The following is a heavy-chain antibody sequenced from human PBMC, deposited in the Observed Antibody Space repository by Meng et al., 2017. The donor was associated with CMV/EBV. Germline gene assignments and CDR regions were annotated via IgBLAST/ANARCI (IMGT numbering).Heavy chain of an antibody. CDR1: GGSISSGDYY. Sequence: SETLSLTCTVSGGSISSGDYYWSWIRQPPGKGLEWIGHIYYSGSTYYNPSLKSRVTISVDTSKNQFSLKLSSVTAADTAVYYCARAGVYCSSTSCHRYYGMDVWGQGTTVTVSS. V-gene: IGHV4-30-4*08. D-gene: IGHD2-2*01. CDR3: ARAGVYCSSTSCHRYYGMDV. CDR2: IYYSGST. J-gene: IGHJ6*02.